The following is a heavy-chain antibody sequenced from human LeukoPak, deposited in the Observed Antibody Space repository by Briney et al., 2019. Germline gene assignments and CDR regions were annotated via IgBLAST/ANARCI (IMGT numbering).Heavy chain of an antibody. J-gene: IGHJ4*02. CDR1: GFSFNNYA. Sequence: GGSLRLSCAASGFSFNNYAMSWVRQAPGKGLEWVSIIIASSGATFYADSVKGRFTISRDISKNTLYLQMNNLRVEDTAVYYCAKGGYDYIEVGYFDFWGQGILVTVSS. V-gene: IGHV3-23*01. CDR3: AKGGYDYIEVGYFDF. CDR2: IIASSGAT. D-gene: IGHD5-12*01.